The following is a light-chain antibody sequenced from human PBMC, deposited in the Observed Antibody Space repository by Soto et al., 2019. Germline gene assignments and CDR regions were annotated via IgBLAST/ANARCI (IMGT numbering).Light chain of an antibody. CDR3: QQRSNWPMYT. J-gene: IGKJ2*01. CDR1: QSVSSY. Sequence: EIVLTQSPATLSLSPGERATRSCRASQSVSSYLAWYQQKPGQAPRLLIYDASNRATGIPARFSGSGSGTDFSLTISSLEPEDFAVYYYQQRSNWPMYTFGQGTKLEIK. CDR2: DAS. V-gene: IGKV3-11*01.